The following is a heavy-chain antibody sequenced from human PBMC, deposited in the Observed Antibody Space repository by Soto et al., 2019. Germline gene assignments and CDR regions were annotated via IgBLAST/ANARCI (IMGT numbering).Heavy chain of an antibody. CDR3: AREIMGARYGLDV. Sequence: SGTLSLTCTVSGVPVSSGSYYWSWIRQPPGKGLEWIGYVYYSGNTNYNPSLKSRVTISIDTSDNQFSLKLTSMTAADTAVYYCAREIMGARYGLDVWGQGTTVTVSS. CDR2: VYYSGNT. V-gene: IGHV4-61*01. CDR1: GVPVSSGSYY. D-gene: IGHD2-8*01. J-gene: IGHJ6*02.